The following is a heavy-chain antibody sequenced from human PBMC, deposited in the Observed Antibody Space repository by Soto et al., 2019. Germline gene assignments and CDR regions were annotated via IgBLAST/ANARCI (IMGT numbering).Heavy chain of an antibody. V-gene: IGHV4-31*03. CDR2: IYYTGST. CDR1: GGSISGGPYY. J-gene: IGHJ6*03. CDR3: ARVSGIVVVPTAKDPHYYYMDV. Sequence: QVQLQESGPGLVKPSQTLSLTCTVSGGSISGGPYYWTWIRQHPGSGLEWIGYIYYTGSTYYTPSLTSRGIVSLDTSNNQLSLKLSSVTAADSAVYFCARVSGIVVVPTAKDPHYYYMDVWGKGTTVTVSS. D-gene: IGHD2-2*01.